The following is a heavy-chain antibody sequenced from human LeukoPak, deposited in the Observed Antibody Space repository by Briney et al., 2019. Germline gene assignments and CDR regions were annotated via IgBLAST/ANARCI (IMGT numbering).Heavy chain of an antibody. CDR3: ARDSGSYHFDY. D-gene: IGHD1-26*01. J-gene: IGHJ4*02. V-gene: IGHV4-59*01. CDR2: IYHSGST. CDR1: GGSMSSYF. Sequence: PSETLSLTCTVSGGSMSSYFWSWIRQPPGKGLEWIGYIYHSGSTFYNPSLKSRVTISLDTSKNQFSLRLSSVTAADTAVYYCARDSGSYHFDYWGQGTLVTVSS.